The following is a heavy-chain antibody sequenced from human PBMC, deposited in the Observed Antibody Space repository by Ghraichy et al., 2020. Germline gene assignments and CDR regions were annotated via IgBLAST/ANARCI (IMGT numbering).Heavy chain of an antibody. D-gene: IGHD2-2*01. CDR1: GGTFSSYA. CDR3: AGAPKDIVVVPAATDLPQDSFDY. Sequence: SVKVSCKASGGTFSSYAISWVRQAPGQGLEWMGGIIPIFGTANYAQKFQGRVTITADKSTSTAYMELSSLRSEDTAVYYCAGAPKDIVVVPAATDLPQDSFDYWGQGTLVTVSS. CDR2: IIPIFGTA. V-gene: IGHV1-69*06. J-gene: IGHJ4*02.